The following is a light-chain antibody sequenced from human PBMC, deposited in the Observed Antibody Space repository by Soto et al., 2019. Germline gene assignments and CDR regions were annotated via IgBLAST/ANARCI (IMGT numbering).Light chain of an antibody. Sequence: EIVLTQSPGTLSLSPGERATLSCRASQSVNNNYLAWYQQKPGQAPRLLIYGASSRATGIPDRFSGSGSGTDFTLTIRRLEPEECAVYYCQQYGSSQYTFGQGTKLEIK. CDR1: QSVNNNY. CDR3: QQYGSSQYT. J-gene: IGKJ2*01. CDR2: GAS. V-gene: IGKV3-20*01.